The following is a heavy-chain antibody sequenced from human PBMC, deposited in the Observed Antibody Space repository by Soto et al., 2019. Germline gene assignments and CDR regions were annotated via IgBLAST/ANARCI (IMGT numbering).Heavy chain of an antibody. V-gene: IGHV4-39*01. Sequence: SETLSLTCTVSGGSISSSSYYWGWIRQSPGKGLEWIGSSYYSGSTYYSPSLRSRVTISGDTSRKQISLRLSSVTAADTAVYYCARISVASRYMDVWGKGTTVTVSS. D-gene: IGHD5-12*01. CDR3: ARISVASRYMDV. J-gene: IGHJ6*03. CDR2: SYYSGST. CDR1: GGSISSSSYY.